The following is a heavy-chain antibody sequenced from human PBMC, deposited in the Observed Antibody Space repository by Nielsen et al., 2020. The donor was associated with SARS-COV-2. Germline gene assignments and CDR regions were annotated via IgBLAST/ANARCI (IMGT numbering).Heavy chain of an antibody. J-gene: IGHJ4*02. CDR3: AKALYSSSSFFDY. V-gene: IGHV3-43D*03. CDR2: ISWDGGST. Sequence: GESLKISCAASGFTFDDYAMHWVRQAPGKGLEWVSLISWDGGSTYYADSVKGRFTISRDNSKNSLYLQMNSLRAEDTALYYCAKALYSSSSFFDYWGQGTLVTVSS. D-gene: IGHD6-6*01. CDR1: GFTFDDYA.